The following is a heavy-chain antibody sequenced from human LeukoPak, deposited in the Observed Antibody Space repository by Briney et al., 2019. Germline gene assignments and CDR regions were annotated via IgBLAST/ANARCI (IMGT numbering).Heavy chain of an antibody. CDR2: IYYSGST. V-gene: IGHV4-59*01. D-gene: IGHD6-19*01. Sequence: SQTLSLTCTVSGGSISSYYWSWIRQPPGKGLEWIGYIYYSGSTNYNPSLKSRVTISVDTSKNQFSLKLSSVTAADTAVYYCARLYSSGWIYYYYYMDVWGKGTTVTISS. J-gene: IGHJ6*03. CDR3: ARLYSSGWIYYYYYMDV. CDR1: GGSISSYY.